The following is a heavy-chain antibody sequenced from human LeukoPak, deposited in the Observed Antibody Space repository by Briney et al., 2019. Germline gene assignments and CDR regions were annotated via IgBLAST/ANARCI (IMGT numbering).Heavy chain of an antibody. Sequence: SGTLSLTCTVSGGSISSYYWSWIRQPPGKGLEWIGYIYYSGSTNYNPSLKSRVTISVDTSKNQFSLKLSSVTAADTAVYYCARAGRIGWLLKVWGQGTLVTVSS. D-gene: IGHD5-12*01. CDR2: IYYSGST. CDR1: GGSISSYY. J-gene: IGHJ4*02. V-gene: IGHV4-59*01. CDR3: ARAGRIGWLLKV.